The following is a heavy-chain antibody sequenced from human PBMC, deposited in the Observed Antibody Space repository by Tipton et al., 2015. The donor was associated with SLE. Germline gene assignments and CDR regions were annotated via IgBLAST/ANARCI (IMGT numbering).Heavy chain of an antibody. Sequence: LRLSCAVYGGSFSGYYWSWIRQPPGKGLEWIGEINHSGSTNYNPSLKSRVTISVDTSKNQFSLKLSAVTAADTAVYYCARLERGRAYYYYGMDVWGQGTTVTVSS. J-gene: IGHJ6*02. D-gene: IGHD1-26*01. V-gene: IGHV4-34*01. CDR1: GGSFSGYY. CDR3: ARLERGRAYYYYGMDV. CDR2: INHSGST.